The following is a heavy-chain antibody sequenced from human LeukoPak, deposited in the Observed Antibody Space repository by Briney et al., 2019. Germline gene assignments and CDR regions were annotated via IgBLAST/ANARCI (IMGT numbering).Heavy chain of an antibody. Sequence: GGSLRLSCAASDFTFSMYGMHWVRQAPGKGLGWVAFIRYDSTDKFYADSVKGRFTISRDNSKNTLYLQMNSLRAEDTAVYYCAKGEKQQLVPIAFDYWGQGTLVTVSS. CDR1: DFTFSMYG. D-gene: IGHD6-13*01. J-gene: IGHJ4*02. V-gene: IGHV3-30*02. CDR3: AKGEKQQLVPIAFDY. CDR2: IRYDSTDK.